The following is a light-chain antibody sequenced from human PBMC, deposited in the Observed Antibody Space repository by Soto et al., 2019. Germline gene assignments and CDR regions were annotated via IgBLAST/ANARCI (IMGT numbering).Light chain of an antibody. CDR2: GAS. V-gene: IGKV3-15*01. CDR3: QQYNAWPPVT. Sequence: EIVMTQSPATLSVSPGEGATLSCRASQSVSNNLAWYQQKPGQAPRLLIFGASTRATGIPARFSGSGSGTDFPLSISSLQSEDSAVYYCQQYNAWPPVTFGQGTRLEIK. J-gene: IGKJ5*01. CDR1: QSVSNN.